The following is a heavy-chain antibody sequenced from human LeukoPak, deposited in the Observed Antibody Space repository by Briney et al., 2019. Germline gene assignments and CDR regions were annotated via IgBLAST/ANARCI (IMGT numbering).Heavy chain of an antibody. CDR3: ARKSRPYYYGSGSYYLAFDI. Sequence: SETLSLTCAVYGGSFSGYYWSWIRQPPGKGLEWIGEINHSGSTNYNPSLKSRVTISVDTSKNQFSLKLSSVTAADTAVYYCARKSRPYYYGSGSYYLAFDIWGQGTMVTVSS. J-gene: IGHJ3*02. CDR2: INHSGST. CDR1: GGSFSGYY. D-gene: IGHD3-10*01. V-gene: IGHV4-34*01.